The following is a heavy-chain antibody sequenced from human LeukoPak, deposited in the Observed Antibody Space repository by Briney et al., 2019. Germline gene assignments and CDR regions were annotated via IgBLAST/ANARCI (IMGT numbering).Heavy chain of an antibody. CDR1: GGSFSGYY. J-gene: IGHJ4*02. V-gene: IGHV4-34*01. Sequence: SETLSLTCAVYGGSFSGYYWSWIRQPPGKGLEWIGEINHSGSTNYNPSLKSRVTISVDTSKNQFSLKLSSVTAADTAVYYFARAALRYFDGSRDYFDYWGQGPLVTVSS. CDR2: INHSGST. CDR3: ARAALRYFDGSRDYFDY. D-gene: IGHD3-9*01.